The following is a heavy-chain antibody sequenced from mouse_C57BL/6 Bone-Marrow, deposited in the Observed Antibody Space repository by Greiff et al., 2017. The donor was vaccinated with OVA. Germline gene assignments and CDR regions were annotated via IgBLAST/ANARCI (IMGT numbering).Heavy chain of an antibody. V-gene: IGHV5-16*01. CDR2: INYDGSST. D-gene: IGHD1-1*01. J-gene: IGHJ2*01. Sequence: EVKLVESEGGLVQPGSSMKLSCTASGFTFSDYYMAWVRQVPEKGLEWVANINYDGSSTYYLDSLKSRFIISRDNAKNILYLQMSSLKSEDTATYYCARGWGVVATDYWGQGTTLTVSS. CDR1: GFTFSDYY. CDR3: ARGWGVVATDY.